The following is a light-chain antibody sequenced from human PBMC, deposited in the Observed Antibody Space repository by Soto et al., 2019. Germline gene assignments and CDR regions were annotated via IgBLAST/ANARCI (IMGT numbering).Light chain of an antibody. CDR1: QTISSW. CDR3: QHYNSYSEA. Sequence: DIQMTQSRSTKCGSVVARGNMPCRASQTISSWVAWYQQKPGTAPKLLSYKASTLKSGVPSRFSGSGSGTECTLTISSLQPDDFATYYCQHYNSYSEAVGQGTKVDIK. J-gene: IGKJ1*01. V-gene: IGKV1-5*03. CDR2: KAS.